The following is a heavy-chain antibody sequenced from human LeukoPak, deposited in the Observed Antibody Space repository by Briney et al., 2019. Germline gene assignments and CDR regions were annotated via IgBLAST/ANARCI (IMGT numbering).Heavy chain of an antibody. CDR1: GFTFSSYG. V-gene: IGHV3-30*18. Sequence: GGSLRLSCAASGFTFSSYGMHWVRQAPGKGLEWVAVISYDGSNKYYADSVKGRFTISRDNSKNTLYLQMNSLGAEDTAVYYCAKAVAAFDYWGQGTLVTVSS. D-gene: IGHD2-15*01. CDR3: AKAVAAFDY. CDR2: ISYDGSNK. J-gene: IGHJ4*02.